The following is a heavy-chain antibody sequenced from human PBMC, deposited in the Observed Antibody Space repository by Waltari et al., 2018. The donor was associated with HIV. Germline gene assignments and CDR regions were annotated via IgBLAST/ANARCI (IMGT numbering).Heavy chain of an antibody. CDR1: GDSVSSDPAA. Sequence: QHSGPGLVEASHSIFLSCVLSGDSVSSDPAAWNWVRQSPAGGLQWLGRTYHRSEWHYDYSVSLKGRMVINLDTAKNQFSLHLSSVTPGDTATYYCVRDSYGFDTWGEGTLVNVPP. CDR3: VRDSYGFDT. V-gene: IGHV6-1*01. D-gene: IGHD5-18*01. J-gene: IGHJ5*02. CDR2: TYHRSEWHY.